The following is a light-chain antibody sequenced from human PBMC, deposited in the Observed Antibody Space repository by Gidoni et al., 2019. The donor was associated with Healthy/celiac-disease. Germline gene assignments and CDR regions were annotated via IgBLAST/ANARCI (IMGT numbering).Light chain of an antibody. Sequence: QSALTQPASVSGSPGQSITLSCTGTSSDVGGYNYVSWYQQHPGKAPKLMIYGVTNRPSGVSNRFSGSKSGNTASLTISGLQAEDEADYYCTSYTTISTLVFGIGTKLTVL. J-gene: IGLJ2*01. CDR2: GVT. V-gene: IGLV2-14*01. CDR3: TSYTTISTLV. CDR1: SSDVGGYNY.